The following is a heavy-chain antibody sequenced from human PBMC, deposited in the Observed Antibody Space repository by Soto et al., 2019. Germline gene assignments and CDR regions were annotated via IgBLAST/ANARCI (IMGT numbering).Heavy chain of an antibody. J-gene: IGHJ4*02. CDR3: ARVKDGYTHQYYFDY. Sequence: SETLSLTCTVSGGSISSYYWSWIRQPPGKGLEWIGYIYYSGSTNYNPSLKSRVTISVDTSKNQFSLKLSSVTAADTAVYYCARVKDGYTHQYYFDYWGQGTLVTVSS. CDR1: GGSISSYY. D-gene: IGHD5-12*01. CDR2: IYYSGST. V-gene: IGHV4-59*01.